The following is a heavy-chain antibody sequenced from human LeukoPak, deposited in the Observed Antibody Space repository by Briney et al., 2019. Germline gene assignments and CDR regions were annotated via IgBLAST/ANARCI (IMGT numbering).Heavy chain of an antibody. CDR1: GFTFSSYA. CDR2: ISYDGSNK. CDR3: ARGRTVVVTARWGYDY. Sequence: PGGSLRLSCAASGFTFSSYAMHWVRQAPGKGLEWVAVISYDGSNKYYADSVKGRFTISRDNSKNTLYLQMNSLRAEDTAVYYCARGRTVVVTARWGYDYWGQGTLVTVSS. D-gene: IGHD2-21*02. J-gene: IGHJ4*02. V-gene: IGHV3-30*04.